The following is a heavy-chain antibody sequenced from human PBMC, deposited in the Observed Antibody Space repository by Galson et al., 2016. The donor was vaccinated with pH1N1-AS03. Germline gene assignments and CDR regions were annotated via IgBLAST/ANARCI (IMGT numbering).Heavy chain of an antibody. CDR2: IYPDGSDT. CDR3: ARQRAVRAFDY. Sequence: QSGAEVTKPGESLKISCKVSGYSFSVYWIGWVRQMPGKGLEWVGLIYPDGSDTRYNPSFQGQVTISADTSNSTAYMQWNSLKASDTAMYYCARQRAVRAFDYWGQGTPVTVSS. CDR1: GYSFSVYW. D-gene: IGHD3-10*01. J-gene: IGHJ4*02. V-gene: IGHV5-51*01.